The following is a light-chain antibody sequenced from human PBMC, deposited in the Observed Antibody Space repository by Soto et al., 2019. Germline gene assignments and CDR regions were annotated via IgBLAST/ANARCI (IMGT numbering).Light chain of an antibody. CDR3: SSYTSSSPYV. CDR2: DVS. Sequence: QSGLTQPASGSGSPGQSITISCTGTSRDVGGYNYVSWYQQHPGKAPKLMIYDVSNRPSGVSNRFSGSKSGNTASLTISGLQAEDEADYYCSSYTSSSPYVFGTGTKVTVL. CDR1: SRDVGGYNY. J-gene: IGLJ1*01. V-gene: IGLV2-14*01.